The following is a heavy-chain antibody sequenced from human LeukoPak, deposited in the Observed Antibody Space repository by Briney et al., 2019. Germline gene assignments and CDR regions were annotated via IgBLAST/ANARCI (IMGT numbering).Heavy chain of an antibody. CDR1: GFTFSSYA. Sequence: GGSLRLSCAASGFTFSSYAIHWVRQAPGKGLEWVALISYDGSNKYYADSVKGRFTISRDDSRNTLYLQMNSLRPEDTAVYYCARDRLNRAYCGNDCYSAAFDYWGQGTLVTVSS. V-gene: IGHV3-30-3*01. J-gene: IGHJ4*02. CDR3: ARDRLNRAYCGNDCYSAAFDY. CDR2: ISYDGSNK. D-gene: IGHD2-21*02.